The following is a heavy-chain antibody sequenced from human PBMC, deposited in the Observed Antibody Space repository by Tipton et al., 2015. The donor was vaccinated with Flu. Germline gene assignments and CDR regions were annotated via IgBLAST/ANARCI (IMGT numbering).Heavy chain of an antibody. V-gene: IGHV4-59*08. J-gene: IGHJ4*02. Sequence: TLSLTCTVSGGSISRFYWSWIRQPPGKGLEWIGSMYYGGSTYYKPSLKSRVTISVDTSRNSFSLKLTSVTAADTAVYFCARHVTLVGARRHFDHWGQGTMVTVSS. D-gene: IGHD4/OR15-4a*01. CDR3: ARHVTLVGARRHFDH. CDR2: MYYGGST. CDR1: GGSISRFY.